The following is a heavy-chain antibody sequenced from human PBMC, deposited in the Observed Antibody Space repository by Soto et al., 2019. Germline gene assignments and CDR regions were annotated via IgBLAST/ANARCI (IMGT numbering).Heavy chain of an antibody. V-gene: IGHV3-7*01. CDR2: IPQDGVDG. D-gene: IGHD2-15*01. J-gene: IGHJ4*02. Sequence: GGSLRLSCEVSGFTFSMYSMSWVRQSPGKGLEWVAKIPQDGVDGHYADSVKGRFTISRDNGKNSLYLQLNNLRAEDTAVYYCVRDLHEPLATDALRVANWGQGTQVTVSS. CDR3: VRDLHEPLATDALRVAN. CDR1: GFTFSMYS.